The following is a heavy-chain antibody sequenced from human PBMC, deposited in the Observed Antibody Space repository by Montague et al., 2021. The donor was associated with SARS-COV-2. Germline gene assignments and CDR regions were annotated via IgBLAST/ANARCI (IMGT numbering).Heavy chain of an antibody. CDR2: IYHSTGNT. CDR1: GGSISDYY. CDR3: ARGTGYDYYFDC. J-gene: IGHJ4*02. D-gene: IGHD5-12*01. Sequence: SETLSLTCSVSGGSISDYYWNWIRQPPGKGLEWIGYIYHSTGNTNYNPLLRSRATISLDTSKNQFSLILRSVTAADTALYFCARGTGYDYYFDCWGLGTLVTVSS. V-gene: IGHV4-59*01.